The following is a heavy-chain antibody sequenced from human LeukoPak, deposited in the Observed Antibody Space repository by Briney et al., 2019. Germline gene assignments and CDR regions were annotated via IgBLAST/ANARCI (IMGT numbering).Heavy chain of an antibody. Sequence: GGSLRLSCAASGFTFSTFAMSWVRQTPGRGLEWVSVISGGGGSIDYADSVKGRFTVSRDNSKNTLYLQMDSLTVEDTAVYYCAKSYDISRFYPYWGQRTLVTVSS. CDR3: AKSYDISRFYPY. CDR2: ISGGGGSI. CDR1: GFTFSTFA. V-gene: IGHV3-23*01. D-gene: IGHD3-22*01. J-gene: IGHJ4*02.